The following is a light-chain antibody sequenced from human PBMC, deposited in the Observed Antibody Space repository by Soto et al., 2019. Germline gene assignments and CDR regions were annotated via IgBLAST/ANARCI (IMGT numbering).Light chain of an antibody. CDR2: DAS. CDR3: QQRSNWPEIT. J-gene: IGKJ5*01. CDR1: QSVSSY. V-gene: IGKV3-11*01. Sequence: EIVLTQSPATLSCSPGEIATLSFRASQSVSSYLAWYQQKPGQAPRLLIYDASNRATGIPARFSGSGSGTDFTLTISSLEPEDFAVYYCQQRSNWPEITFGQGTRLEIK.